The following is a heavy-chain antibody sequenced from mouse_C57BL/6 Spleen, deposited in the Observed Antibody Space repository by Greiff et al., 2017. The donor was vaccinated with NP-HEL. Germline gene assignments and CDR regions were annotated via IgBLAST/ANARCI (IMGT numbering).Heavy chain of an antibody. D-gene: IGHD4-1*01. Sequence: VKLQESGAELVRPGASVTLSCKASGYTFTDYEMHWVKQTPVHGLEWIGAIDPETGGTAYNQKFKGKAILTADKSSSTAYMELRSLTSEDSAVYYCTREGGTWYFDVWGTGTTVTVSS. V-gene: IGHV1-15*01. CDR1: GYTFTDYE. J-gene: IGHJ1*03. CDR3: TREGGTWYFDV. CDR2: IDPETGGT.